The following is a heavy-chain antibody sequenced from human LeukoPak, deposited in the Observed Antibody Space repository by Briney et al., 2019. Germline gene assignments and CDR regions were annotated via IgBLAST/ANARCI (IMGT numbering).Heavy chain of an antibody. D-gene: IGHD2-15*01. CDR1: GFTFINYD. J-gene: IGHJ4*02. CDR2: ISSSSRTI. V-gene: IGHV3-48*01. CDR3: AKAPVTTCRGAFCYPFDY. Sequence: PGGSLRLSCAASGFTFINYDMNWVRQAPGKGLEWVAYISSSSRTIYYADSVKGRFTISRDSSKNTLFLQMNRLRPEDAAVYYCAKAPVTTCRGAFCYPFDYWGLGTLVTVSS.